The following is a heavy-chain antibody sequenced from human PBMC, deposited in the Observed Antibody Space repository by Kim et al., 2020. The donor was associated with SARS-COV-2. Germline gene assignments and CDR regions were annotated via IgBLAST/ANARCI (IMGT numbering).Heavy chain of an antibody. Sequence: GKGTYTISRDNAKNSQYLQLNSLRAEDTAVYYCARVGSTVAAGSIDYWGQGTLVTVSS. J-gene: IGHJ4*02. CDR3: ARVGSTVAAGSIDY. D-gene: IGHD6-13*01. V-gene: IGHV3-11*01.